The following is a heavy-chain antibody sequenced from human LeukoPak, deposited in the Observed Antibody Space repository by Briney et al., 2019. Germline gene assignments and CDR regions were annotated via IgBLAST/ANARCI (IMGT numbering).Heavy chain of an antibody. D-gene: IGHD2-2*01. Sequence: GGSLRLSCAASGFTFSSYAMHWVRQAPGKGLEWVAVISYDGSNKYYADSVKGQFTISRDNSKNTLYLQMNSLRAEDTAVYYCARGLIVVVPAAPGRYYYYGMDVWGQGTTVTVSS. J-gene: IGHJ6*02. CDR3: ARGLIVVVPAAPGRYYYYGMDV. V-gene: IGHV3-30*04. CDR2: ISYDGSNK. CDR1: GFTFSSYA.